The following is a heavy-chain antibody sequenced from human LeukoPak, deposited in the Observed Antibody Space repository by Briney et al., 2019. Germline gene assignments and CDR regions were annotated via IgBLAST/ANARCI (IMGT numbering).Heavy chain of an antibody. D-gene: IGHD6-19*01. CDR1: GFTFSNFA. CDR3: AKDFGIAVADTFQF. J-gene: IGHJ1*01. V-gene: IGHV3-23*01. CDR2: ISGSGDST. Sequence: GGSLRLSCTASGFTFSNFAMSWVRQDPGMGLQWVSSISGSGDSTFYADSVKGRFTISRDNSKNTLYLQMNNLRVDDTATYYCAKDFGIAVADTFQFWGQGTLVTVS.